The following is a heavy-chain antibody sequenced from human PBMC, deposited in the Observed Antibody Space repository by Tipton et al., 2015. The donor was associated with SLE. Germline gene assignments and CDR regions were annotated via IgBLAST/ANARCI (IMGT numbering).Heavy chain of an antibody. J-gene: IGHJ5*02. Sequence: TLSLTCTVSGGSISSYYWSWIRQPPGKGLEWIGYIYYSGRTNYNPPLKSRVTISVDTSKNQFSLKLSSVTAADTAVYYCARHARSSSWYPPFDPWGQGTLVTVSS. CDR2: IYYSGRT. D-gene: IGHD6-13*01. V-gene: IGHV4-59*08. CDR3: ARHARSSSWYPPFDP. CDR1: GGSISSYY.